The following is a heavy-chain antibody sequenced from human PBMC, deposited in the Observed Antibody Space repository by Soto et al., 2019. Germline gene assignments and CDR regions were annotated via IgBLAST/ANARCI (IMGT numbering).Heavy chain of an antibody. D-gene: IGHD2-21*02. CDR3: ARDPGDYYFDY. CDR2: IWYDGSKK. Sequence: QVQLVESGGNVVQPGRSLRLSCAASGFTFGSYGMHWVRQAPGKGLGWVAIIWYDGSKKYYADSVKGRFTISRDNSENMMSLQMNSLRAEDTAVYYCARDPGDYYFDYWGRGTLVTVSS. J-gene: IGHJ4*02. V-gene: IGHV3-33*01. CDR1: GFTFGSYG.